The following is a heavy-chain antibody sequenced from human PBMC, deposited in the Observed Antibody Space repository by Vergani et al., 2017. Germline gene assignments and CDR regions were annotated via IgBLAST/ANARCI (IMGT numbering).Heavy chain of an antibody. CDR3: ATKSCCTPGCQIGYFRE. D-gene: IGHD1-1*01. J-gene: IGHJ1*01. Sequence: QVHLVESGGGVVQPGGSLRLSCVVSGFTSSYYGMHWVRQAPGKGLEWVAVISYDGTQKYYADSVKGRFTISRDNSKSTLYLQMNSLRTEDTAVYYCATKSCCTPGCQIGYFREWGQGTLVTVSS. CDR1: GFTSSYYG. CDR2: ISYDGTQK. V-gene: IGHV3-30*03.